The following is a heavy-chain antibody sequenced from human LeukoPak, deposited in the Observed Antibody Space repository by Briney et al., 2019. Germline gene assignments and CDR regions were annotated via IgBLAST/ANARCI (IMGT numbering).Heavy chain of an antibody. D-gene: IGHD3-9*01. CDR2: ISSSSSTI. Sequence: GGSLRLSCAASGFTFSSYSMNWVRQAPGKGLEWVSYISSSSSTIYYADSVKGRFTISRDNSKNTLYLQMNSLRAEDTAVYYCAKVPTYYDILTQLDYWGQGTLVTVSS. J-gene: IGHJ4*02. CDR3: AKVPTYYDILTQLDY. V-gene: IGHV3-48*01. CDR1: GFTFSSYS.